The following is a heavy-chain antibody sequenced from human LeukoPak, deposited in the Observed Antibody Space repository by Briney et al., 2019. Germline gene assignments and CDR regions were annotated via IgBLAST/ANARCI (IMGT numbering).Heavy chain of an antibody. J-gene: IGHJ4*02. CDR1: GYTFTSYY. D-gene: IGHD1-1*01. CDR2: INPSGGST. CDR3: ARVSPRLLEMDN. Sequence: ASVKVSCKASGYTFTSYYMHRVRQAPGQGLEWMGIINPSGGSTSYAQKFQGRVTMTRDTSTSTVYMELSSLRSEDTAVYYCARVSPRLLEMDNWGQGTLVTVSS. V-gene: IGHV1-46*01.